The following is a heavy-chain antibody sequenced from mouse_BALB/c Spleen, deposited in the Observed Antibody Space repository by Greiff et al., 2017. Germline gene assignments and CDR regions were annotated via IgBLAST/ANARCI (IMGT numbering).Heavy chain of an antibody. CDR1: GYSITSDYA. D-gene: IGHD1-1*01. V-gene: IGHV3-2*02. Sequence: EVKLVESGPGLVKPSQSLSLTCTVTGYSITSDYAWNWIRQFPGNKLEWMGYISYSGSTSYNPSLKSRISITRDTSKNQFFLQLNSVTTEDTATYYCARRNYYGSRYYAMDYWGQGTSVTVSS. J-gene: IGHJ4*01. CDR2: ISYSGST. CDR3: ARRNYYGSRYYAMDY.